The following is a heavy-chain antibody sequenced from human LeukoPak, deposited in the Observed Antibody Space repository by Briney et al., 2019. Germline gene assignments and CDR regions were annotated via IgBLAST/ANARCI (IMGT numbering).Heavy chain of an antibody. D-gene: IGHD2-21*01. V-gene: IGHV3-7*03. Sequence: GGPLRLSCAASGFTFSSYWKIWVRQPPGKGLEWVANIKQYGSEKYYVHSETSRFTIARDHAKNSLYLQMYSLSAEDTAGYYCTTDWGCHYGGSDHDRFEYWGQGTLVTVSS. J-gene: IGHJ4*02. CDR2: IKQYGSEK. CDR3: TTDWGCHYGGSDHDRFEY. CDR1: GFTFSSYW.